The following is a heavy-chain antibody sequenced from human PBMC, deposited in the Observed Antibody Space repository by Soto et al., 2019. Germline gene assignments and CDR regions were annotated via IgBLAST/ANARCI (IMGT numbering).Heavy chain of an antibody. D-gene: IGHD1-1*01. V-gene: IGHV3-7*01. Sequence: EVQLVESGGGLVQPGGSLRLSCAASGFTFSNYWMTWVRQAPGKGLEWVASINHNGGAMHYVDSVKGRFTVSRDNAKNSLYLQVNSLRAEDTAVFYCARVWNDGRFDYWGQGTLVTVSS. CDR1: GFTFSNYW. CDR2: INHNGGAM. CDR3: ARVWNDGRFDY. J-gene: IGHJ4*02.